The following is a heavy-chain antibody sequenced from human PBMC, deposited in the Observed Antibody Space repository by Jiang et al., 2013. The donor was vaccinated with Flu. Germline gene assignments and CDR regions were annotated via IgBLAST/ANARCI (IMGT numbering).Heavy chain of an antibody. Sequence: GPGLVKPSETLSLTCTVSGDSISSYYWNWIRQPPGKGLEWIGYFYFSGSTNYNPSLKSRVTISVDTSKNQFSLKLSSVTAADMAVYYCARAYLYYFDYVGPGNPGHRLL. J-gene: IGHJ4*02. CDR1: GDSISSYY. CDR2: FYFSGST. CDR3: ARAYLYYFDY. V-gene: IGHV4-59*08. D-gene: IGHD2/OR15-2a*01.